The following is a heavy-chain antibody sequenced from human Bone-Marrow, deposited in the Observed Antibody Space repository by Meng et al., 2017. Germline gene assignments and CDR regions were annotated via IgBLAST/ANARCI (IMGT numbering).Heavy chain of an antibody. CDR2: IYYSGST. CDR1: GGSISSGGYY. CDR3: ARDRGHTKAFDY. J-gene: IGHJ4*02. D-gene: IGHD2-15*01. V-gene: IGHV4-31*03. Sequence: LRLSCTVSGGSISSGGYYWSWIRQHPGKGLEWIGYIYYSGSTYYNPSLKSRVTISVDTSKNQFSLKLSSVTAADTAVYYCARDRGHTKAFDYWGQGTLVTSPQ.